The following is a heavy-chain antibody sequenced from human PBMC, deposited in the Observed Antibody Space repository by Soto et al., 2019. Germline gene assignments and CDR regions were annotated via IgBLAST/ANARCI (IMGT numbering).Heavy chain of an antibody. CDR3: ARGSGRWLVPHYFDY. J-gene: IGHJ4*02. CDR2: INHSGST. Sequence: QVQLQQWGAGRLKPSETLSLTCAVYGGSFRGYYWGWIRKPPGKGLEWIGEINHSGSTNYNPSLKSRVTISVDTSKNQFSLKLSSVTAADTAVYYCARGSGRWLVPHYFDYWGQGTLVTVSS. V-gene: IGHV4-34*01. CDR1: GGSFRGYY. D-gene: IGHD6-19*01.